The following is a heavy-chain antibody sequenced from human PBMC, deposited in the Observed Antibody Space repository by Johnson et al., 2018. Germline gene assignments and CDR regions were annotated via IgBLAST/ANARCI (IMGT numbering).Heavy chain of an antibody. D-gene: IGHD6-19*01. V-gene: IGHV3-15*07. CDR1: GFTFSNAW. CDR2: IQSKSSGGTT. Sequence: VQLVQSGGGLLKPGGSLRLSCAASGFTFSNAWMNWVRQAPGKGLEWVGRIQSKSSGGTTDSAPPVKGRFTIPRYDSTNTLYLQLKRLKTEDTAVYYCSIVEPPATMPVAGRDYWGQGTLVTVSS. CDR3: SIVEPPATMPVAGRDY. J-gene: IGHJ4*02.